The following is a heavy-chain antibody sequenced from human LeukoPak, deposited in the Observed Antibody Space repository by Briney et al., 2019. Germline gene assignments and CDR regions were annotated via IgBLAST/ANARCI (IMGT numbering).Heavy chain of an antibody. J-gene: IGHJ6*03. V-gene: IGHV3-23*01. Sequence: TGGSLRLSCAASGFTFSSYAMSWVRQAPGKGLEWVPAISGSGGSTYYADSVKGRFTISRDNSKNTLSLQMNSLRAEDTAVYYCAKPRGGLAYYMDVWGKGTTVTVSS. CDR3: AKPRGGLAYYMDV. CDR1: GFTFSSYA. CDR2: ISGSGGST. D-gene: IGHD3-3*02.